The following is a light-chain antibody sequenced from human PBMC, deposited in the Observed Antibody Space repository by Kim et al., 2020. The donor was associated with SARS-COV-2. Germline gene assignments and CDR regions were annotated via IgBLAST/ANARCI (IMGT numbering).Light chain of an antibody. V-gene: IGKV1-27*01. CDR3: QKYNSAPWT. CDR1: QAIGNY. Sequence: ASVGDRVTITCRATQAIGNYLARYQQKPGKTPKLLIYAASTLQSGVPSRFIGSGSGTDFTLTISGLQPEDVAIYYCQKYNSAPWTFGQGTKVDIK. J-gene: IGKJ1*01. CDR2: AAS.